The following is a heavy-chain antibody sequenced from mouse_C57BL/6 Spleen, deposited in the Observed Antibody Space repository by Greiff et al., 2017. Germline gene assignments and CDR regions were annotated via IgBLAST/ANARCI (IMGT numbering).Heavy chain of an antibody. J-gene: IGHJ3*01. D-gene: IGHD3-2*02. V-gene: IGHV5-4*01. CDR3: AREREQLRGGFAY. Sequence: EVKLVESGGGLVKPGGSLKLSCAASGFTFSSYAMSWVRQTPEKRLEWVATISDGGSYTYYPDNVKGRFTISRDNAKNNLYLQMSHLKSEDTAMYYCAREREQLRGGFAYWGQGTLVTVSA. CDR1: GFTFSSYA. CDR2: ISDGGSYT.